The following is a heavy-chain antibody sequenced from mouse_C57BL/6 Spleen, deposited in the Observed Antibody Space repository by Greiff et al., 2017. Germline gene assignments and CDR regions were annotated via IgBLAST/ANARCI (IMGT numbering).Heavy chain of an antibody. J-gene: IGHJ4*01. Sequence: EVKLVESGGGLVKPGGSLKLSCAASGFTFSDYGMHWVRQAPEKGLEWVAYISSGSSAIYYDDKVKGRFTISRDNAKNTLFLQMTSLRSEDTAIYYCAGLRHEYYYAMDYWGQGTSVTVSS. CDR3: AGLRHEYYYAMDY. CDR2: ISSGSSAI. V-gene: IGHV5-17*01. D-gene: IGHD2-4*01. CDR1: GFTFSDYG.